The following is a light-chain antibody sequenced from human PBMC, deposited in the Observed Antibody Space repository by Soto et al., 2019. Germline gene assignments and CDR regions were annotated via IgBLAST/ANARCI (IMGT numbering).Light chain of an antibody. J-gene: IGLJ1*01. CDR2: DVN. Sequence: QSVLTQPPSASGSPGQSVAISCTGTSSDVGATDFVSWYQQHSGKAPKLLLYDVNKRPSGVPDRFSGSKSGNTASLTVSALQADDEADYYCISHAGDRNVFGTGTKLTVL. V-gene: IGLV2-8*01. CDR3: ISHAGDRNV. CDR1: SSDVGATDF.